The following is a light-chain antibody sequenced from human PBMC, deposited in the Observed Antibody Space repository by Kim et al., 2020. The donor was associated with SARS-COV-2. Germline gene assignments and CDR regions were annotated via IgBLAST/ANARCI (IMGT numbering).Light chain of an antibody. CDR1: SLKMCY. Sequence: SSELTQDPAVSVALGQTVTITCQGDSLKMCYGSWYQQKPGQAPTLVLYGKNSRPSGIPDRFSGSSSGNTASLTITGARAEDEADYYCNCRDSDTYHVVFGGGTQLTVL. CDR2: GKN. J-gene: IGLJ2*01. V-gene: IGLV3-19*01. CDR3: NCRDSDTYHVV.